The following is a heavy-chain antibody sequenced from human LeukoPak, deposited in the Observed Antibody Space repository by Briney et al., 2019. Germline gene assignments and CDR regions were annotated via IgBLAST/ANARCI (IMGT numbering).Heavy chain of an antibody. CDR2: INYSGST. J-gene: IGHJ4*02. V-gene: IGHV4-30-4*08. Sequence: PSETLSLTCTVSSDSTSSGDYYWSWIRQPPGKGLEWIGYINYSGSTSYNPSLKSRVTISVDTSKNQFSLKLTSVTAADTAVYYCARAPVAYCSSTGCYRYFDYWGQGTLVTVSP. CDR3: ARAPVAYCSSTGCYRYFDY. CDR1: SDSTSSGDYY. D-gene: IGHD2-2*01.